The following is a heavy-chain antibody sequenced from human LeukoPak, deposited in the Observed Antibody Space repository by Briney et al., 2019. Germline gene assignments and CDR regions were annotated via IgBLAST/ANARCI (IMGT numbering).Heavy chain of an antibody. CDR3: AREHSSGWYGY. CDR1: GGSISSYY. D-gene: IGHD6-19*01. CDR2: IYYSGST. V-gene: IGHV4-59*01. J-gene: IGHJ4*02. Sequence: SETLSLTCTVSGGSISSYYWSWIRQPPGKGLEWIGYIYYSGSTNYNPSLKSRVTISVDTSKNQFSLKLSSVTAADTAVYYCAREHSSGWYGYWGQGTLVTVSS.